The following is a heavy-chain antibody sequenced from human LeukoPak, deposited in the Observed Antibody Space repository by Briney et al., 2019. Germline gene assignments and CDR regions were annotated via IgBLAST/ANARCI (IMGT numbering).Heavy chain of an antibody. CDR3: ARDRVTSVTSYCFDN. CDR2: ISSSSGYI. CDR1: GFSFSSYT. D-gene: IGHD4-17*01. J-gene: IGHJ4*02. V-gene: IGHV3-21*01. Sequence: GGSLRLSCAASGFSFSSYTMNCVRQAPGKGLEWVSSISSSSGYIYYADSVKGRFTISRDNAKNSLYLQMNSLRAEDTAAYYCARDRVTSVTSYCFDNWGQGTLVTVSS.